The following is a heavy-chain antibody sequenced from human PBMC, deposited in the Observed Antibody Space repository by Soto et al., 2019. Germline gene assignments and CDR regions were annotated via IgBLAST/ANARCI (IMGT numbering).Heavy chain of an antibody. D-gene: IGHD3-10*01. V-gene: IGHV3-48*01. J-gene: IGHJ4*02. Sequence: VGSLTLSCAASGFTFSSYSMNWVRQAPGKGLEWVSYISSSSSTIYYADSVKGRFTISRDNAKNSLYLQMNSLRAEDTAVYYCARDFRRYYGSGSYWGQGTLVTVSS. CDR2: ISSSSSTI. CDR1: GFTFSSYS. CDR3: ARDFRRYYGSGSY.